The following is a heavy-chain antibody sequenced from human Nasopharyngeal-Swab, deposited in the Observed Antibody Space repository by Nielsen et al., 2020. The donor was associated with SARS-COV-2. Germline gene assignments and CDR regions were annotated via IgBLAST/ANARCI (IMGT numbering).Heavy chain of an antibody. J-gene: IGHJ6*02. Sequence: GESLKISCAASGFTFSSYSMNWVRQAPGKGLEWVSSISSSSSYIYYADSVKGRFTISRDNAKTSLYLQMNSLRAEDTAVYYCARAGKYYYYGMDVWGQGTTVTVSS. V-gene: IGHV3-21*01. CDR3: ARAGKYYYYGMDV. CDR1: GFTFSSYS. D-gene: IGHD6-19*01. CDR2: ISSSSSYI.